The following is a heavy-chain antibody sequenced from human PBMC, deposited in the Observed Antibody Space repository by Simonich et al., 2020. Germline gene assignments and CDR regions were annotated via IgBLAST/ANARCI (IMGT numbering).Heavy chain of an antibody. CDR1: GYTFTSYG. D-gene: IGHD2-15*01. CDR2: LSAYNGKT. V-gene: IGHV1-18*01. J-gene: IGHJ4*02. Sequence: QVQLVQSGAEVKKPGASVKVSCKASGYTFTSYGISWVRQAPGQGLEWMGWLSAYNGKTNYAQNVQGRVTMTTDTSTSTAYMELRSLRSDDTAVYYCARASRGTWWYYYFDYWGQGTLVTVSS. CDR3: ARASRGTWWYYYFDY.